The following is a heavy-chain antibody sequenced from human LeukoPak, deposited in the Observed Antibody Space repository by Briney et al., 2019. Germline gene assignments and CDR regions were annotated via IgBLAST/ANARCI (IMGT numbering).Heavy chain of an antibody. V-gene: IGHV4-28*05. CDR1: GSSISSSYW. CDR3: ARMTMGGPYYYYYQYMDV. Sequence: SDTLSLTCAVSGSSISSSYWWGWIRQSPGKGLEWIGKIYYGGSINYNPSLESRVTMSVDMSRNQFSLKLTSVTAVDTAMYFCARMTMGGPYYYYYQYMDVWGKGTTVTVSS. CDR2: IYYGGSI. J-gene: IGHJ6*03. D-gene: IGHD3-3*01.